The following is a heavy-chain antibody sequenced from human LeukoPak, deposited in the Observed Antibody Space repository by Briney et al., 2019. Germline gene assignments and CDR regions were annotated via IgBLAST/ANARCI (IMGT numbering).Heavy chain of an antibody. D-gene: IGHD3-22*01. V-gene: IGHV4-59*12. Sequence: PSETLSLTCTVSGGSISSYYWSWIRQPPGKGLEWIGSIYYSGSTYYNPSLKSRVTISVDTSKNQFSLKLSSVTAADTAVYYCARGKDYDSSGYGDAFDIWGQGTMVTVSS. CDR3: ARGKDYDSSGYGDAFDI. CDR2: IYYSGST. CDR1: GGSISSYY. J-gene: IGHJ3*02.